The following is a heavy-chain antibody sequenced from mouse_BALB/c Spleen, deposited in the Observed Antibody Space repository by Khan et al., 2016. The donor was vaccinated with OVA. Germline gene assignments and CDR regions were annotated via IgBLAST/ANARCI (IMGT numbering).Heavy chain of an antibody. V-gene: IGHV3-2*02. J-gene: IGHJ2*01. CDR1: GYSITSDYA. Sequence: EVKLQESGPGLVKPSQSLSLTCTVTGYSITSDYAWNWIRQFPGNKLEWLGYISYSGNTKYNPSLKSRISITRDTSKNQFFLQLNSVTIGDTATYYCARVYGGDFDYWGQGTTLTVSS. CDR2: ISYSGNT. D-gene: IGHD1-1*01. CDR3: ARVYGGDFDY.